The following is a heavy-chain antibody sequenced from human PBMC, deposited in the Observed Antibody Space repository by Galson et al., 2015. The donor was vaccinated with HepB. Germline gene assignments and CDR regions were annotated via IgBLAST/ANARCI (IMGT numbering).Heavy chain of an antibody. Sequence: SLRLSCAASGFTFSSYSLHWVRQAPGKGLEWVSSIKTDGTYTTYADSVKGRFTISRDNAKNTVYLEMNSLRTEDTSIYYCVRSSNFDIWGPGTLVTVSS. CDR2: IKTDGTYT. J-gene: IGHJ4*02. CDR3: VRSSNFDI. V-gene: IGHV3-74*03. D-gene: IGHD2-2*01. CDR1: GFTFSSYS.